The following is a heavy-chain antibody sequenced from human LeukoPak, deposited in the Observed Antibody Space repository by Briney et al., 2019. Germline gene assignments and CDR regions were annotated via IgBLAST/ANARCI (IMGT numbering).Heavy chain of an antibody. V-gene: IGHV4-59*01. CDR2: IYYSGST. CDR1: GGSISSYY. CDR3: ARGRDYYDSSGYYSAAFDI. J-gene: IGHJ3*02. Sequence: SETLSLTCTVSGGSISSYYWSWIRQPPGKGLEWIGYIYYSGSTNYNPSLKSRVTISVDTSKNQFSLKLSSVTAADTAVYYCARGRDYYDSSGYYSAAFDIWGQGTMVTVPS. D-gene: IGHD3-22*01.